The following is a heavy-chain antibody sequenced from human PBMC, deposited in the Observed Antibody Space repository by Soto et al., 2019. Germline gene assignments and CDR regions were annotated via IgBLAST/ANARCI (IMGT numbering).Heavy chain of an antibody. CDR2: IYYSGST. D-gene: IGHD4-17*01. CDR1: GGSISSSSYY. Sequence: QLQLQESGPGLVKPSETLSLTCTVSGGSISSSSYYWGWIRQPPGKGLEWIGSIYYSGSTYYNPSLKSRVTISVDTSKNQFSLKLSSVTAADTAVYYCARYQGYGDYAGYFDYWGQGTLVTVSS. CDR3: ARYQGYGDYAGYFDY. J-gene: IGHJ4*02. V-gene: IGHV4-39*01.